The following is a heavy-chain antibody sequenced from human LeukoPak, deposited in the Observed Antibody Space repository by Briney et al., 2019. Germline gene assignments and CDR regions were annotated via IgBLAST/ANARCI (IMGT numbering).Heavy chain of an antibody. D-gene: IGHD6-19*01. Sequence: GGSLRLSCAATGFTFSRYWMAWVRQAPGKELEWVANIRGDAGDKGYADSVKGRFTISRDNGKNSLYLQMNSLTDEDTAVYYCARDVAGALDFWGQGTLLIVSS. CDR2: IRGDAGDK. J-gene: IGHJ4*02. CDR3: ARDVAGALDF. CDR1: GFTFSRYW. V-gene: IGHV3-7*01.